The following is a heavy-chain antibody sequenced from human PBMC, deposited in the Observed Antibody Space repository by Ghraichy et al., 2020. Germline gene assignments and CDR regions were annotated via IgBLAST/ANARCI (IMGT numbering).Heavy chain of an antibody. Sequence: SETLSLTCTVSGGSISGYFWSWIRQPAGKGLEWVGRIYTSGSTNYNPSLKSRVTMSVDTSKNQFSLKLSSVTAADTAVYYCAMGSGVNMAPNCFDPWGQGTLFTVSS. D-gene: IGHD3-10*01. CDR2: IYTSGST. CDR1: GGSISGYF. J-gene: IGHJ5*02. CDR3: AMGSGVNMAPNCFDP. V-gene: IGHV4-4*07.